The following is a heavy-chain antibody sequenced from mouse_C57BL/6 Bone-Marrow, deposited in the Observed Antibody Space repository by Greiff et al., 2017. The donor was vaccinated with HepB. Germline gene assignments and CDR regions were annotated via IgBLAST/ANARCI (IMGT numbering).Heavy chain of an antibody. V-gene: IGHV5-17*01. CDR1: GFTFSDYG. Sequence: EVQVVESGGGLVKPGGSLKLSCAASGFTFSDYGMHWVRQAPEKGLEWVAYISSGSSTIYYADTVKGRFTISRDNAKNTLFMQITSLRSEDTAMYYCARPMIRAWFAYWGQGTLVTVSA. CDR3: ARPMIRAWFAY. D-gene: IGHD2-4*01. CDR2: ISSGSSTI. J-gene: IGHJ3*01.